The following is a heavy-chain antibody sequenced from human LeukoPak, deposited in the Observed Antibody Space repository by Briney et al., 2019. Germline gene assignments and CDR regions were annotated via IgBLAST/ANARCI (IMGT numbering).Heavy chain of an antibody. CDR1: GFTFSSYG. J-gene: IGHJ4*02. V-gene: IGHV3-30*18. Sequence: PGGSLRLSCAASGFTFSSYGMHWVRQAPGQGLEWVALISNDAGNYYYADSVKGRFTISRDNSKNTLYLQMNSLRAEDTAVYLCAKDRRLYDILTPFDYWGQGTLVTVSS. D-gene: IGHD3-9*01. CDR2: ISNDAGNY. CDR3: AKDRRLYDILTPFDY.